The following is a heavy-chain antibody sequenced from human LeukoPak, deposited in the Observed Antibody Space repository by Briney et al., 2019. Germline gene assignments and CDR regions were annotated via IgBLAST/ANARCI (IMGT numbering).Heavy chain of an antibody. J-gene: IGHJ4*02. CDR1: GFTFSSYS. Sequence: GGSLRLSCAASGFTFSSYSIIWLRQAPGKGLEWVSSISSSSSYIYYADSVKGRFTISRDNAKNSLYLQMNSLRAEDTAVYYCARENILTAYYYWGQGTLVTVSS. D-gene: IGHD3-9*01. CDR2: ISSSSSYI. CDR3: ARENILTAYYY. V-gene: IGHV3-21*01.